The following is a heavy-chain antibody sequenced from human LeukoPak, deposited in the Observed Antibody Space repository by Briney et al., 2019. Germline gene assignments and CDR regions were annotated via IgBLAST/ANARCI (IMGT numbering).Heavy chain of an antibody. D-gene: IGHD6-13*01. CDR2: INHSGST. CDR3: AGSVYSSSRGFDY. Sequence: SETLSLTCAVYGGSFSGYYWSWIRQPPGKGLEWIGEINHSGSTNYSPSLKSRVTISVDTSKNQFSLKLSSKTAADTAVYYCAGSVYSSSRGFDYWGQGTLVTVSS. CDR1: GGSFSGYY. V-gene: IGHV4-34*01. J-gene: IGHJ4*02.